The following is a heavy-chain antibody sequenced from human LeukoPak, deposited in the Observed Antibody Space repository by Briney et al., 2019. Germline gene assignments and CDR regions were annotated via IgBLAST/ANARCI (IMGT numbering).Heavy chain of an antibody. V-gene: IGHV4-38-2*01. Sequence: SETLSLTCAVSGYSISSGHYWGWIRQSPGKGLEWIGSIYHSGRTHYNPPLKSRVTISLDTSKNQFSLKLTSVTAAGTAVYYCARHGPSKELPYNWFDPWGQGTLVTVSS. J-gene: IGHJ5*02. CDR3: ARHGPSKELPYNWFDP. CDR1: GYSISSGHY. CDR2: IYHSGRT. D-gene: IGHD1-7*01.